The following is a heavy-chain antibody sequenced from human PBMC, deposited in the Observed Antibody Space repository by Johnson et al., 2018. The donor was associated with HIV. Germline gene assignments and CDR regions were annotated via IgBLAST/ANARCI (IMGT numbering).Heavy chain of an antibody. CDR3: ARDQIRDYDSPNDAFDI. V-gene: IGHV3-11*04. D-gene: IGHD3-16*01. Sequence: QVQLVESGGGLVQPGGSLRLSCAASGFIFSVYYMSWIRQAPGKWLEWVSSISCSGSTIYYADSVKGRFTISRDNAKNSLYLQMNSLRAEDTAVYYCARDQIRDYDSPNDAFDIWGQGTMVTVSS. J-gene: IGHJ3*02. CDR1: GFIFSVYY. CDR2: ISCSGSTI.